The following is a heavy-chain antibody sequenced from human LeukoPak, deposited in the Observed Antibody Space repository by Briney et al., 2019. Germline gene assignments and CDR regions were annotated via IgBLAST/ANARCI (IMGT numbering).Heavy chain of an antibody. CDR2: ISGSGGST. V-gene: IGHV3-23*01. CDR3: AKRRSWGSYYNFDY. J-gene: IGHJ4*02. D-gene: IGHD3-10*01. CDR1: GFTFSSYA. Sequence: PGGSLRLSCAASGFTFSSYAMSWVRQAPGKGLEWVSGISGSGGSTYYADSVKGRFTISRDNSKNTLYLQTNSLRAEDTALYYCAKRRSWGSYYNFDYWGQGTLVTVSS.